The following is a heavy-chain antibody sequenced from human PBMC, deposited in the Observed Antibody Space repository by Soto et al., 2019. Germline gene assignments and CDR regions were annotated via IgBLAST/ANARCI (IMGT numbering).Heavy chain of an antibody. V-gene: IGHV1-69*01. CDR1: GGTFSSYA. CDR2: IIPIFGTA. CDR3: ARDRTLYCSGGSCYSLYYYYYGMDV. Sequence: QVQLVQSGAEVKKPGSSVKVSCTASGGTFSSYAISWVRQAPGQGLEWMGGIIPIFGTANYAQKFQGRVTITADESTSTAYMELSSLRSEDTAVYYCARDRTLYCSGGSCYSLYYYYYGMDVWGQGTTVTVSS. D-gene: IGHD2-15*01. J-gene: IGHJ6*02.